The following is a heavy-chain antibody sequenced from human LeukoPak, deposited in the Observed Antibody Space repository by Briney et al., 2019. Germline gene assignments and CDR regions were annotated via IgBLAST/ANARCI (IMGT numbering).Heavy chain of an antibody. D-gene: IGHD4-23*01. Sequence: SGGSLRLSCAASGFTFRSYAMSWVRQAPGKGLEWVSAISGSGDNTYYADSVKGRFTISRDSSKNTLYLQMNSLRVEDTAVYYCAKSLSFTMVTFFDYWGQGTLVTVSS. CDR3: AKSLSFTMVTFFDY. CDR2: ISGSGDNT. V-gene: IGHV3-23*01. CDR1: GFTFRSYA. J-gene: IGHJ4*02.